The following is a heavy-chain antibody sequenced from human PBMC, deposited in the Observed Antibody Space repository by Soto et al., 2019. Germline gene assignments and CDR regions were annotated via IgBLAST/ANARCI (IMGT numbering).Heavy chain of an antibody. D-gene: IGHD3-22*01. CDR2: ISTDGTEK. V-gene: IGHV3-30-3*01. Sequence: GGSLRLSCVASGFTFSSYVIHWVRQAPGKGLEWVALISTDGTEKHYPGSVRGRFTISRDNAKNSLYLQMNSLRAEDTAVYYCARDQLYYNDISGRPLNAFDVWGQGTMVTVSS. CDR1: GFTFSSYV. J-gene: IGHJ3*01. CDR3: ARDQLYYNDISGRPLNAFDV.